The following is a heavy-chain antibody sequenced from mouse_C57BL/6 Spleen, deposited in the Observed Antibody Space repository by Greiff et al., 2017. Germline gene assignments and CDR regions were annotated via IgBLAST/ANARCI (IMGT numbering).Heavy chain of an antibody. CDR3: ARGGYGSSYVHWYFDV. CDR1: GYTFTSYW. D-gene: IGHD1-1*01. CDR2: IHPNSGST. J-gene: IGHJ1*03. Sequence: QVQLQQPGAELVKPGASVQLSCKASGYTFTSYWMHWVKQRPGQGLEWIGMIHPNSGSTNYNEKFKSKATLTVDKSSSTAYMQLSSLTSEDSAVYYCARGGYGSSYVHWYFDVWGTGTTVTVSS. V-gene: IGHV1-64*01.